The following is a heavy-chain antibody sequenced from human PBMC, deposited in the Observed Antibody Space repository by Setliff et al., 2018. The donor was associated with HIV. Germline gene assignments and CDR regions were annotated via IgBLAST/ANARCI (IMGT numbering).Heavy chain of an antibody. V-gene: IGHV3-33*01. CDR3: ARDPPGSGFHLDY. CDR2: IWADEITK. J-gene: IGHJ4*02. D-gene: IGHD5-12*01. Sequence: LRLSCATSGFTFSPYAIHWVRQAPGMGLEWVAMIWADEITKFYADSVKGRFTISRDNSKNTMYLQMDTLRVEDTAVYYCARDPPGSGFHLDYWGQGTPVTVSS. CDR1: GFTFSPYA.